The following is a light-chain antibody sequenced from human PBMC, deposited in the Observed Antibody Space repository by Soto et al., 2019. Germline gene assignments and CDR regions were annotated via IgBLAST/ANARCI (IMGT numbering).Light chain of an antibody. V-gene: IGKV1-33*01. Sequence: IQMTQSPSSLSASVGDRVTITCQASQDISNYLNWYQQKPGKAPKLLIYDASNLETGVPSRFSGGGSGTDFTLTISSLQPEDIATYYCQQYDYLISFGGGTKVDIK. CDR3: QQYDYLIS. CDR1: QDISNY. J-gene: IGKJ4*01. CDR2: DAS.